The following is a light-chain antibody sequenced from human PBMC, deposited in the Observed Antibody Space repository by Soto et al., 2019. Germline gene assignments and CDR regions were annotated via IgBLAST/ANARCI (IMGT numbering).Light chain of an antibody. Sequence: QSVLTQPPLASGTPGQRVTLSCSGSSSNIGSNTVSWYQLLPGTAPKVLMYGNDQRPSGVPDRFSGSKSGTSASLAISGLQSEDEADYYCASWDDSLNGVLFGGGTKLAVL. V-gene: IGLV1-44*01. J-gene: IGLJ2*01. CDR2: GND. CDR1: SSNIGSNT. CDR3: ASWDDSLNGVL.